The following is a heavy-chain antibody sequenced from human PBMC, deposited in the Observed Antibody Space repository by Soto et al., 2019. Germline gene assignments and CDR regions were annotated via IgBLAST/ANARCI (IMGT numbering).Heavy chain of an antibody. D-gene: IGHD1-26*01. V-gene: IGHV1-8*01. CDR2: MNANSGNT. CDR1: GYTFTSYD. CDR3: ARGTWENADY. J-gene: IGHJ4*02. Sequence: QVQLVQSGAEVKKPGASVKVSCKASGYTFTSYDINWVRQATGQGLEWMGWMNANSGNTDSAQKFQGRVTMTRNTSISTAYMELSGLRSEDAAVYYCARGTWENADYWGQGTLVTVSS.